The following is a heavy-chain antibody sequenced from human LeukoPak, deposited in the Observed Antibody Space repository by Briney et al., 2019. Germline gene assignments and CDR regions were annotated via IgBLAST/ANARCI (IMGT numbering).Heavy chain of an antibody. D-gene: IGHD6-13*01. J-gene: IGHJ4*02. V-gene: IGHV4-34*01. Sequence: PSETLSLTCAVYGGSFSGYYWSWIRQPPGKGLEWIGEINHSGSTNYNPSLKSRVTISVDTSKNQFSLKLSSVTAADTAVYYCARVSYSISWYYDYWGQGTLVTVSS. CDR2: INHSGST. CDR1: GGSFSGYY. CDR3: ARVSYSISWYYDY.